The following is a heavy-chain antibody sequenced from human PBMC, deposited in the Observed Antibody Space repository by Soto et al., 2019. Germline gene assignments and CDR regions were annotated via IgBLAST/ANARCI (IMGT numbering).Heavy chain of an antibody. Sequence: PSETLSLTCAFYGGSFSNYYWSWIRQPPGKGLECIGEINHSGGTNYNPSLKSRVTMSVDTSKNQFSLELTSVTAADTAVYYCARGLRASYGVRLSYSYYGMDVCGQGTTVTVSS. V-gene: IGHV4-34*01. J-gene: IGHJ6*02. CDR1: GGSFSNYY. CDR2: INHSGGT. D-gene: IGHD3-10*01. CDR3: ARGLRASYGVRLSYSYYGMDV.